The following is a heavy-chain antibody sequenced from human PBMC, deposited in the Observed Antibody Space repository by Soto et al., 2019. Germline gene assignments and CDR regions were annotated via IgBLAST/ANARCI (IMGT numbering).Heavy chain of an antibody. D-gene: IGHD6-6*01. V-gene: IGHV3-30*02. CDR3: AKETIGGARFRSSAPDY. Sequence: GGSLRLSCAASGFTFSSYGMHWVRQAPGKGLEWVAFIPYDGSNKYYVDSVKGRFTISRDNSKNTLYLQMNSLGADDTAVYYCAKETIGGARFRSSAPDYWGQGTLVTVSS. CDR2: IPYDGSNK. CDR1: GFTFSSYG. J-gene: IGHJ4*02.